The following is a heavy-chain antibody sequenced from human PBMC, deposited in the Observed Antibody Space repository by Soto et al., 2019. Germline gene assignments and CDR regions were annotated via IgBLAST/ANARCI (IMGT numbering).Heavy chain of an antibody. J-gene: IGHJ5*02. CDR3: ASLDSALPLVPVVVQDL. V-gene: IGHV3-74*01. Sequence: EVQLVEFGGALVQPGGPLRLSCEASGFTFSSSWMNWVRQAPGKGLVWVSRISPDGSDTSYADSVKGRFTVSRDNAKNTLYLQMSSLRAEDTAVYYCASLDSALPLVPVVVQDLWGRGTLVTVSS. CDR2: ISPDGSDT. D-gene: IGHD2-21*01. CDR1: GFTFSSSW.